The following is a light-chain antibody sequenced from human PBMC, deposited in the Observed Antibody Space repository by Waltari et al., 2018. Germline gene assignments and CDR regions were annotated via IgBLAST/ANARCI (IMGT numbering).Light chain of an antibody. CDR3: QSYDSSLSGSV. CDR1: RSNIGAGYD. Sequence: QSVLPQPPSVSGAPGQRVTISCTGSRSNIGAGYDVHWYQQLPGPAPKRLSYANISPPSGGPARFSGSKSGTSASLAITGLHEDDEADYYCQSYDSSLSGSVFGGGTKLTVL. J-gene: IGLJ2*01. V-gene: IGLV1-40*01. CDR2: ANI.